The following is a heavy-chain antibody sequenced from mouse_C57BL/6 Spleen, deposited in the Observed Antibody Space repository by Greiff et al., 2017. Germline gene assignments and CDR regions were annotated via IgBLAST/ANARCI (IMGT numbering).Heavy chain of an antibody. D-gene: IGHD2-5*01. CDR2: IGPGSGST. J-gene: IGHJ4*01. CDR3: ANAYYSNPYYAMDY. V-gene: IGHV1-77*01. CDR1: GYTFTDYY. Sequence: QVQLQQSGAELVKPGASVKISCKASGYTFTDYYINWVKQRPGQGLEWIGKIGPGSGSTYYNEKFKGKATLTADKSSSTAYMQLSSLTSEDSAVYFCANAYYSNPYYAMDYWGQGTSVTVSS.